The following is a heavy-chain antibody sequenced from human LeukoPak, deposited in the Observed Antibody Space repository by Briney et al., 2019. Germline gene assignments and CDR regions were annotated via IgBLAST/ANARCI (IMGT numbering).Heavy chain of an antibody. J-gene: IGHJ5*02. Sequence: SVKVSCKASGGTFSSYAISWVRQAPGQGLEWMGRIIPIFGTANYAQKFQGRVTITTDESTSSAYMELSSLRSEDTAVYYCASEGRIQRSWFDPWGQGTLVTVSS. CDR2: IIPIFGTA. CDR3: ASEGRIQRSWFDP. D-gene: IGHD5-18*01. V-gene: IGHV1-69*05. CDR1: GGTFSSYA.